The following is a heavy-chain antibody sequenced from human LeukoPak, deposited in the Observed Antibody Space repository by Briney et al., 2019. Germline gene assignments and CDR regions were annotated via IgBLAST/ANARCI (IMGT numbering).Heavy chain of an antibody. CDR3: ARGDCSSTSCYFDY. D-gene: IGHD2-2*01. J-gene: IGHJ4*02. V-gene: IGHV3-21*01. CDR2: ISSSSSYI. CDR1: GFTFSSYS. Sequence: PGGSLRLSCAASGFTFSSYSMNWVRQAPGKGLEWVSSISSSSSYIYYADSVKGRFTISRDNSKNTLFLQMNSLRAEDTAVYYCARGDCSSTSCYFDYWGQGTLVTVSS.